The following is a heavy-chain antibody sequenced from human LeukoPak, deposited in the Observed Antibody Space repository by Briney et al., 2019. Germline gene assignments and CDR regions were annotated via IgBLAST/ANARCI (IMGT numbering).Heavy chain of an antibody. D-gene: IGHD1-26*01. CDR2: IRQDGSEK. J-gene: IGHJ4*02. Sequence: PGGSLRLSCAASGFTVSSNYMSWVRQAPGKGLEWVANIRQDGSEKYYVDSVKGRFTISRDNAKNSLYLQMNSLRAEDAAVYYCAGDYRGYFDYWGQGTLVTVSS. V-gene: IGHV3-7*01. CDR1: GFTVSSNY. CDR3: AGDYRGYFDY.